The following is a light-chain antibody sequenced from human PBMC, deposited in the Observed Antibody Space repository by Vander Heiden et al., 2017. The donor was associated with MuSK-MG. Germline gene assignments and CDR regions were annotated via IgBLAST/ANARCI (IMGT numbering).Light chain of an antibody. CDR3: QQYSGSSYT. CDR1: QTVWCTH. CDR2: DSM. Sequence: EVVLTHSPVTLSLSPWERATLSCRASQTVWCTHLGLYQERPGQPPRLIIYDSMRRAAGIPDRFSASESGTDFTLTISRLEPEDGAVYYCQQYSGSSYTFGQGTRLEIK. V-gene: IGKV3-20*01. J-gene: IGKJ2*01.